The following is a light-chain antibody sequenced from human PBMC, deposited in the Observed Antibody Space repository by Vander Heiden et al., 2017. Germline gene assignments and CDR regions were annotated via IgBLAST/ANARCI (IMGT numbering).Light chain of an antibody. CDR2: RAS. J-gene: IGKJ1*01. CDR1: QSISSW. CDR3: QQYKSYPWT. Sequence: DIQMTQSPSILSASVGDRVNITCRASQSISSWLAWYQQKPGKAPKLLIYRASGLESGVPSRFSGSGSETEFTLTISSLQPDDFATYYCQQYKSYPWTFGQGTKVEIK. V-gene: IGKV1-5*03.